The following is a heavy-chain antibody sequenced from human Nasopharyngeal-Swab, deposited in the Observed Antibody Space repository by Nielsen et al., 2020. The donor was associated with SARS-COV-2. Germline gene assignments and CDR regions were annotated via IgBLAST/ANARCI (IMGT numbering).Heavy chain of an antibody. Sequence: GESLKISCAASGFTFSSYAMSWVRQAPGKGLEWVSAISGSGGSKYYADSVKGRFTISRDNSKNTLYLQMNSLRAEDTAVYYCARVLEVPPSDYYYYYMDVWGKGTTVTVSS. D-gene: IGHD1-1*01. CDR1: GFTFSSYA. CDR2: ISGSGGSK. CDR3: ARVLEVPPSDYYYYYMDV. V-gene: IGHV3-23*01. J-gene: IGHJ6*03.